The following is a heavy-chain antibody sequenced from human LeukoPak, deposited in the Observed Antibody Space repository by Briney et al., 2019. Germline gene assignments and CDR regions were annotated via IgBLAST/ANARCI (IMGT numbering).Heavy chain of an antibody. CDR1: GYTFTSYG. V-gene: IGHV1-18*01. J-gene: IGHJ6*03. CDR3: ARGSRSSSGYYYYYMDV. CDR2: ISAYNGNT. D-gene: IGHD6-6*01. Sequence: ASVKVSCKASGYTFTSYGISWVRQAPGQGLEWMGWISAYNGNTNYAQKLQGRVTMTTDTSTSTAYMELRSLRSDDTAVYYCARGSRSSSGYYYYYMDVWGKGTTVTVSS.